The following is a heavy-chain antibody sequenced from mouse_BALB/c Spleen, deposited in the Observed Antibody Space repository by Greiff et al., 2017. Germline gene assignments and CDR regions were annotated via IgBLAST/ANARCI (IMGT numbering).Heavy chain of an antibody. Sequence: DVQLVESGGGLVKPGGSLKLSCAASGFTFSSYTMSWVRQTPEKRLEWVATISSGGSYTYYPDSVKGRFTISRDNAKNTLYLQMSSLKSEDTAMYYCTRDRYPDYWGQGTTLTVSS. V-gene: IGHV5-6-4*01. J-gene: IGHJ2*01. CDR2: ISSGGSYT. D-gene: IGHD1-1*01. CDR1: GFTFSSYT. CDR3: TRDRYPDY.